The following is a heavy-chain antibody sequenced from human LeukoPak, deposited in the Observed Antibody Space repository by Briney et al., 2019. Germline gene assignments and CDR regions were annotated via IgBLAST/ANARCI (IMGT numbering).Heavy chain of an antibody. Sequence: SETLSLTCTVSGGSISSYYWRWIRQPPGKGLEWIGYIYYSGSTNYNPSLKSRVTISVDTSKNQFSLKLSSVTAADTAVYYCARGSTVSLGAFDIWGQGTMVTVSS. D-gene: IGHD2-2*01. V-gene: IGHV4-59*01. CDR3: ARGSTVSLGAFDI. CDR2: IYYSGST. CDR1: GGSISSYY. J-gene: IGHJ3*02.